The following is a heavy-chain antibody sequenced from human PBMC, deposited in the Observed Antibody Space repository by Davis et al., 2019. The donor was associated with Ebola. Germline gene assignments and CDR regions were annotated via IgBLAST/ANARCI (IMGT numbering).Heavy chain of an antibody. CDR3: ASLRRTITGMDDGFDI. Sequence: GESLKISCQGSGYRFTNYWIGWVRQLPGKGLEWMGIIYPGDSDTRYSPSFLGQVIISADKSISTAYMQWSRLEASDTAMYYCASLRRTITGMDDGFDIWGQGTMVTVSS. D-gene: IGHD2-8*02. V-gene: IGHV5-51*01. CDR1: GYRFTNYW. CDR2: IYPGDSDT. J-gene: IGHJ3*02.